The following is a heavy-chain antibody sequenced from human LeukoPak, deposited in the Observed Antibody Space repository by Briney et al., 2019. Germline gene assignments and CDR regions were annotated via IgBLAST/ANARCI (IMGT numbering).Heavy chain of an antibody. V-gene: IGHV3-21*01. J-gene: IGHJ4*02. CDR3: ASSGWATVTTGLYYFDY. CDR1: GFTFSGYN. D-gene: IGHD4-17*01. Sequence: GGSLRLSCAASGFTFSGYNLNWVRQAPGKGLEWVSSISVGSTNISYADSVKGRFTISRDNAKNSLYLQMNSLRVEDTALYYCASSGWATVTTGLYYFDYWGQGTLVTVSS. CDR2: ISVGSTNI.